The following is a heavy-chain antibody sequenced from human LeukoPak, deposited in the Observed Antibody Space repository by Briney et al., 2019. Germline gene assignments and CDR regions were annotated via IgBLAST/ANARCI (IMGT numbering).Heavy chain of an antibody. V-gene: IGHV1-2*02. D-gene: IGHD3-9*01. CDR1: GYTFTAYY. J-gene: IGHJ3*02. CDR3: PREMTLTETRKNAFDI. Sequence: GSLNLSCTASGYTFTAYYMHWVRQAPGQGLERMGWVNPHSVHTNYAQRFQCKVTITRATSPTKAYIIDLSRLRSHDTAVYYCPREMTLTETRKNAFDIWGQGTMVTVSS. CDR2: VNPHSVHT.